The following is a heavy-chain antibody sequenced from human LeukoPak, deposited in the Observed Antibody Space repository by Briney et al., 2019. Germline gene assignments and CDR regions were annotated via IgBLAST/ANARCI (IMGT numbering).Heavy chain of an antibody. V-gene: IGHV3-7*04. J-gene: IGHJ3*02. CDR1: GFTFSSYW. D-gene: IGHD3-22*01. CDR2: IKQFGGEK. Sequence: QAGGSLRLSCAASGFTFSSYWMSWVGQAPGKGLEWVANIKQFGGEKYYVDSGNGRFTISRDKAKNSMYLQLNSLRAEDTAVYYCARELYDSSGNDAFDIWGQGTMVTVSS. CDR3: ARELYDSSGNDAFDI.